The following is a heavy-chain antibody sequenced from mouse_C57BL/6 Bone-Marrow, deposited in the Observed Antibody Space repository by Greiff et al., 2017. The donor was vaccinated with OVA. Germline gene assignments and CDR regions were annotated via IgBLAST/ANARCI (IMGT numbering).Heavy chain of an antibody. J-gene: IGHJ4*01. CDR2: IYPGDGDT. Sequence: VQLQQSGPELVKPGASVKISCKASGYAFSSSWMNWVKQRPGKGLEWIGRIYPGDGDTNYNGKFKGKATLTADKSSSTAYMQLSSLTSEDSAVYFCARRGYYGSPYAMDYWGQGTSVTVSS. CDR1: GYAFSSSW. CDR3: ARRGYYGSPYAMDY. D-gene: IGHD1-1*01. V-gene: IGHV1-82*01.